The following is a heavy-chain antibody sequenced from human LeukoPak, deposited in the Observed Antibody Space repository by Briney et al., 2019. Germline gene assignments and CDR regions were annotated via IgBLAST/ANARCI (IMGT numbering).Heavy chain of an antibody. J-gene: IGHJ3*01. CDR2: KSNFDGDT. CDR3: VRARGCSNCVLTDGFDS. V-gene: IGHV1-18*01. CDR1: GRLFTSYG. Sequence: ASVKVSCKASGRLFTSYGIAWVRQAPGEGLECVGWKSNFDGDTKVAEKLQGRVTLTTDTSTSTAYMELTSLTVDDTAVYYCVRARGCSNCVLTDGFDSWGHGTKVTVSS. D-gene: IGHD6-13*01.